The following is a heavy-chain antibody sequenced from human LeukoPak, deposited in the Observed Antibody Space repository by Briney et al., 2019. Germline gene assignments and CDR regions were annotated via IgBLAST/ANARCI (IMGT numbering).Heavy chain of an antibody. V-gene: IGHV3-48*01. J-gene: IGHJ4*02. CDR2: ISSSSSTI. CDR1: GFTFSSYS. Sequence: GGSLRLSCAASGFTFSSYSMNWVRQAPGKGLEGVSYISSSSSTIYYADSVKGRFTISRDNAKNSLYLQMNSLRAEDTAVYYCARVLNSLAAAGTFDYWGQGTLVTVSS. D-gene: IGHD6-13*01. CDR3: ARVLNSLAAAGTFDY.